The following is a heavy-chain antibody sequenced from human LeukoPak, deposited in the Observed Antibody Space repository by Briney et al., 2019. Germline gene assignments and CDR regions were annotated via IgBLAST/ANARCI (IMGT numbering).Heavy chain of an antibody. D-gene: IGHD6-13*01. CDR2: MNPNSGNT. J-gene: IGHJ4*02. Sequence: ASVTVSCKGSGYTFTSYDINWVRQAAGQGVEGMGWMNPNSGNTDYAQKFQGRVTMTRNTSIRTAYMEVSSLRSEDRAVYYLARGRRGSSWYPYYFDYWGQGTLVTVSS. CDR3: ARGRRGSSWYPYYFDY. V-gene: IGHV1-8*01. CDR1: GYTFTSYD.